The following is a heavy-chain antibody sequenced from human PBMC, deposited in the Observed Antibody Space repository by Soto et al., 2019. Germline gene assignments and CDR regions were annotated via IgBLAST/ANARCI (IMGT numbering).Heavy chain of an antibody. V-gene: IGHV4-34*01. D-gene: IGHD2-2*01. CDR3: ARGLRGYCSSTSCDRNYYYGMDV. Sequence: QVQLQQWGAGLLKPSETLSLTCAVYGGSFSGYYWSCIRQPPGKGLEWIGEINHSGSTNYNPSLKSRVTISVDTSKNQFSLKLSSVTAADTAVYYCARGLRGYCSSTSCDRNYYYGMDVWGQGTTVTVSS. J-gene: IGHJ6*02. CDR2: INHSGST. CDR1: GGSFSGYY.